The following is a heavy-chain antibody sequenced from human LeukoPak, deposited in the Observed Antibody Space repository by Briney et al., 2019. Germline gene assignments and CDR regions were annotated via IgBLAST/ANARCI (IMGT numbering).Heavy chain of an antibody. J-gene: IGHJ4*02. V-gene: IGHV3-23*01. CDR2: ISGGGSNT. Sequence: GGSLRLSRAASGFRFSSFAMSWVRQVPGKGLEWVSAISGGGSNTYYAASVKGRFTISRDNSKNTLYLQMNSLRAEDTAIYYCAKDQGIDYGDQLHYWGQGTLVTVSS. CDR1: GFRFSSFA. CDR3: AKDQGIDYGDQLHY. D-gene: IGHD4-17*01.